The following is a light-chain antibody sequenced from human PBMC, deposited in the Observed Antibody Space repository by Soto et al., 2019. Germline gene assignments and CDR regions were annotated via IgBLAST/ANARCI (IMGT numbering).Light chain of an antibody. CDR1: QSISSW. CDR3: QQHNSYSRT. CDR2: DAS. V-gene: IGKV1-5*01. J-gene: IGKJ1*01. Sequence: IQMTQAPSTLSASVGDRVTITCRASQSISSWLAWYQQKPGKAPNLLIYDASSLESGVPSRFSGSGSGTDFTLTISNLQPDDFATYYCQQHNSYSRTFGQGTKVEIK.